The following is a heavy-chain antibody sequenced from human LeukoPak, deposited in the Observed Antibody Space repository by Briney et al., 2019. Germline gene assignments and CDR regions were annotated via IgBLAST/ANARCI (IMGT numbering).Heavy chain of an antibody. D-gene: IGHD2/OR15-2a*01. V-gene: IGHV3-53*01. J-gene: IGHJ3*02. CDR1: GFTVSSNY. CDR2: IYSGGST. CDR3: ARDLSRAFGI. Sequence: GGSLRLSCAASGFTVSSNYMSWVRQAPGEGLEWVSVIYSGGSTYYADSVKGRFTISRDNSKNTLYLQMNSLRAEDTAVYYCARDLSRAFGIWGQGTMVTVSS.